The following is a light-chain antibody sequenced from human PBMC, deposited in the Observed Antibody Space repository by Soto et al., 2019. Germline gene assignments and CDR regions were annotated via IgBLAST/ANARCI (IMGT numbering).Light chain of an antibody. CDR3: CSYAGL. V-gene: IGLV2-11*01. CDR2: EVN. J-gene: IGLJ2*01. CDR1: SSDIGTYKY. Sequence: QSALTQPRSVSGSPGQSVTISCTGTSSDIGTYKYVSWYQQYPGKAPKLMIYEVNKRPSGVPDRFSGSKSGNTASLTISGLQAEDEADYYCCSYAGLFGGGTKLTVL.